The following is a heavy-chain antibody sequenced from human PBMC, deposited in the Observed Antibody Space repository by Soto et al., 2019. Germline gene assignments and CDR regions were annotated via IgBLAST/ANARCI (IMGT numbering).Heavy chain of an antibody. CDR2: ISYDGSNK. D-gene: IGHD3-22*01. J-gene: IGHJ4*01. CDR3: AKNYYDSSGYYWVDY. CDR1: GFTFSSYG. V-gene: IGHV3-30*18. Sequence: GGSLRLSCAASGFTFSSYGMHWVRQAPGKGLEWVAVISYDGSNKNYADSVKGRFTISRDNSKYTLYLQMNSLRAEDTAVYYCAKNYYDSSGYYWVDYWGHGTLVTVSS.